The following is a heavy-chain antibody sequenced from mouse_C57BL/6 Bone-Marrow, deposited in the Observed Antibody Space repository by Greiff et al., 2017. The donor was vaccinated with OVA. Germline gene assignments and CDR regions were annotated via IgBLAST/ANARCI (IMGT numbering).Heavy chain of an antibody. CDR2: INPNNGGT. D-gene: IGHD3-2*02. CDR3: ARAGRQLRPMFAY. CDR1: GYTFTDYN. V-gene: IGHV1-18*01. J-gene: IGHJ3*01. Sequence: VQLQQSGPELVKPGASVKIPCKASGYTFTDYNMDWVKQSHGQSLEWIGDINPNNGGTIYNQKFKGKATLTVDKSSSTAYMELRSLTSEDTAVYYCARAGRQLRPMFAYWGKGTLVTVSA.